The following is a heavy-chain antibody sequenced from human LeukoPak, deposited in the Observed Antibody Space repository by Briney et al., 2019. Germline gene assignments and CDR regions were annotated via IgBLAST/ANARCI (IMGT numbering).Heavy chain of an antibody. D-gene: IGHD2-21*02. CDR2: IIPVLGIA. J-gene: IGHJ4*02. V-gene: IGHV1-69*04. CDR3: ARDSVLGCGGDCYTHFDY. Sequence: ASVTVSCKASGGTFNNYAFSWVRQAPGQGLEWMGRIIPVLGIANYAQKFQGRVTITADQSTSTAYMELLSLGSEDTAVYYCARDSVLGCGGDCYTHFDYWGQGTLVTVSS. CDR1: GGTFNNYA.